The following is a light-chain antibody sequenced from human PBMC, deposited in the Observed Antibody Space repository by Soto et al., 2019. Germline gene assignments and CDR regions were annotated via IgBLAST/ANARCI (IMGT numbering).Light chain of an antibody. Sequence: QPVLTQPPSVSEAPRQRVTISSSGSRSNIGNNAVNWYQQLPGKAPKLLIYYDDLLSSGVSDRFSGSKSGTSASLAISGLHSEDEADYYCAVWDDNLNGVVFGGGTKVTVL. J-gene: IGLJ2*01. CDR1: RSNIGNNA. CDR2: YDD. V-gene: IGLV1-36*01. CDR3: AVWDDNLNGVV.